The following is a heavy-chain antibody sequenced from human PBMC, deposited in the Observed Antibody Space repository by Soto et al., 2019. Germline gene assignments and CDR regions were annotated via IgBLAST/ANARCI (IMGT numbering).Heavy chain of an antibody. Sequence: ASRKVSCKASGYTFTGHYIHWVPQAREQGAGGMGEIGPESGATRDAQKFQGRVTMTRDMSITTVYMELNNLSPDDTAVYYCGRGRSGQIVVFYWGQGTPVTVSS. J-gene: IGHJ4*02. D-gene: IGHD5-12*01. CDR3: GRGRSGQIVVFY. CDR2: IGPESGAT. V-gene: IGHV1-2*02. CDR1: GYTFTGHY.